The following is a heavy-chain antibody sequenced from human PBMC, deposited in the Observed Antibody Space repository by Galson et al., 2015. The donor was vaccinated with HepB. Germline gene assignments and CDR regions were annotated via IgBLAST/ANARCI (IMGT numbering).Heavy chain of an antibody. CDR3: TRDSVVGASDI. CDR2: INGYAKYF. J-gene: IGHJ3*02. D-gene: IGHD1-26*01. V-gene: IGHV3-21*01. CDR1: GFTFSSYS. Sequence: SLRLSCAASGFTFSSYSMNWVRQAPGKGLEWVSSINGYAKYFHYADPVKGRFTISRDNPKNTLYLQLNSLRVEDTAVYYCTRDSVVGASDILGQGTMVTVSS.